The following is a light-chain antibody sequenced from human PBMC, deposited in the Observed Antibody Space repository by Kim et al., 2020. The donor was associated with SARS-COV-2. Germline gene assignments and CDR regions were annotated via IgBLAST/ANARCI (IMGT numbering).Light chain of an antibody. V-gene: IGKV3-11*01. J-gene: IGKJ5*01. CDR1: QSVSSY. CDR3: QQRSNGIT. CDR2: DAS. Sequence: SLSPGERATLSCRACQSVSSYLAWYQQKPGQAPRLLIYDASNRATGIPARFSGSGSGTDFTLTISSLEPEDFAVYYCQQRSNGITFGQGTRLEIK.